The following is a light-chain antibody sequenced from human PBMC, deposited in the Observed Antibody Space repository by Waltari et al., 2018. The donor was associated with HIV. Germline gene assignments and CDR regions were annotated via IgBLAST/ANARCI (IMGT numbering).Light chain of an antibody. V-gene: IGLV3-1*01. CDR1: KLGDKY. CDR3: QAWDSNTVV. J-gene: IGLJ2*01. CDR2: QDA. Sequence: SYELTQPPSVSVSPGQTASISCYGDKLGDKYASWYQQRPGQSPIVVIQQDAKRPSGIPERFSGANSGNTATLTVSGTQAMDEADYYCQAWDSNTVVFGGGTRLTVL.